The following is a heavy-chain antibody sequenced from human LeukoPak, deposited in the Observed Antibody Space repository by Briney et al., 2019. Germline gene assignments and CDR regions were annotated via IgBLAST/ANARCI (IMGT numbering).Heavy chain of an antibody. CDR3: ARNMGDY. J-gene: IGHJ4*02. D-gene: IGHD2/OR15-2a*01. CDR2: INRDGTEK. CDR1: GFTFSSYA. V-gene: IGHV3-7*04. Sequence: PGGSLRLSCAASGFTFSSYAMTWVRQAPGKGLEWVANINRDGTEKNYVDSVKGRFTISRDNAKNSLYLQMNSLRAEDAAVYYCARNMGDYWGQGTLVTVSS.